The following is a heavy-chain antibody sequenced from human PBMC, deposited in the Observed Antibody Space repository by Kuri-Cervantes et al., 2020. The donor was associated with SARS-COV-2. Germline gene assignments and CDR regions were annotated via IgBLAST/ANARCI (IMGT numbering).Heavy chain of an antibody. CDR3: ARSRQGYSSSWYNNWFDP. V-gene: IGHV3-33*08. Sequence: GESLKISCAASGFTFSSYAMHWVRQAPGKGLEWVAVIWYDGSNKYYADSVKGRFAISRDNSKDTLYLQMNCLRAEDTAVYYCARSRQGYSSSWYNNWFDPWGQGTLVTVSS. J-gene: IGHJ5*02. D-gene: IGHD6-13*01. CDR1: GFTFSSYA. CDR2: IWYDGSNK.